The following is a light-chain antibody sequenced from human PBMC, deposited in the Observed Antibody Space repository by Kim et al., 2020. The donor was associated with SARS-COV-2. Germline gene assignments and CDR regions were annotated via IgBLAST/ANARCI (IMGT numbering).Light chain of an antibody. CDR3: QSSDSSDTFWV. Sequence: PEQTAKITCSANAFPNQYAYWFHQKPDQAPVLVIYKHTEKPSGIPERFSASTSGTTVTLTISGVQAEDEADYYCQSSDSSDTFWVFGGGTQLTVL. CDR1: AFPNQY. CDR2: KHT. J-gene: IGLJ3*02. V-gene: IGLV3-25*03.